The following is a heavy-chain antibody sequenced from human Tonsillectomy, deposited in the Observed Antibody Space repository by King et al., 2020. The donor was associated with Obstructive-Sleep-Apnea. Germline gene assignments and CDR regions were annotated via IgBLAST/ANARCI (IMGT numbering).Heavy chain of an antibody. CDR2: ISVSNGNT. CDR3: ARDSQGAY. CDR1: GYTFTSYG. D-gene: IGHD3-16*01. Sequence: VQLVESGAEVKKPGASVKVSCKAPGYTFTSYGISWVRQAPGQGLEWLGWISVSNGNTNNVQKFQGRVTMTTDTSTNTAYMELRSLRSDDTAVYYCARDSQGAYWGQGTLVTVSS. V-gene: IGHV1-18*01. J-gene: IGHJ4*02.